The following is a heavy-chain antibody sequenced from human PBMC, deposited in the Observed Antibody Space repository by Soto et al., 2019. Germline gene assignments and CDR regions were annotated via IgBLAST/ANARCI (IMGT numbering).Heavy chain of an antibody. V-gene: IGHV4-39*07. CDR3: ARLDFDWLLSPPQSWFDP. Sequence: PSETLSLTCTVSGGSISSSSYYWGWIRQPPGKGLEWIGSIYYSGSTYYNPSLKSRVTISVDTSKNHFSLKLSSVTAADTAVYYCARLDFDWLLSPPQSWFDPWGQGTLVTV. D-gene: IGHD3-9*01. CDR2: IYYSGST. J-gene: IGHJ5*02. CDR1: GGSISSSSYY.